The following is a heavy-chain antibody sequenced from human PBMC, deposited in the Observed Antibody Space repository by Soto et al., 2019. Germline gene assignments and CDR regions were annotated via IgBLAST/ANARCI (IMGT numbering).Heavy chain of an antibody. CDR3: AGSFYSLYYFDY. V-gene: IGHV4-39*01. Sequence: QLQLQESGPGLVKTSETLSLTCSVSGGSISASSYYWGWIRQPPGKGLEWIGSSSDTGGTYYNPSPKSRVTMSVDASKNQFSLNLRSVTAADTAVYYCAGSFYSLYYFDYWGQGTLVPVSS. CDR2: SSDTGGT. J-gene: IGHJ4*02. D-gene: IGHD5-18*01. CDR1: GGSISASSYY.